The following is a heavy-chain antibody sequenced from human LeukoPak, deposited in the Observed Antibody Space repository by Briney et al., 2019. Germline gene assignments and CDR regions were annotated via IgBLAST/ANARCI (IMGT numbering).Heavy chain of an antibody. Sequence: SVKVSCKTSGFTFSTTAVQWVRQARGQPLEWIGWIVVGSGYSNFAQKFQQRVIITRDMSTATANMELTSLRSDDTAVYYCAADDLLSVYWGQGTLVTVSS. V-gene: IGHV1-58*01. D-gene: IGHD3-3*01. CDR2: IVVGSGYS. CDR3: AADDLLSVY. J-gene: IGHJ4*02. CDR1: GFTFSTTA.